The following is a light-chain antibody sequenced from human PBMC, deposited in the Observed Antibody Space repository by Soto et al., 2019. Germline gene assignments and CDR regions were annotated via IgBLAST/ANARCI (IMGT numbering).Light chain of an antibody. V-gene: IGKV1-13*02. CDR1: QGIRSE. Sequence: AIQMTQSPSSLSASVGDRVTITCRASQGIRSELGWYQQKPGKAPNLLISDASSLQRGVPSRFSGSGSGTDFTLTISSLQPDDFATYYCQQYNSYWTFGQGTKVDIK. CDR3: QQYNSYWT. J-gene: IGKJ1*01. CDR2: DAS.